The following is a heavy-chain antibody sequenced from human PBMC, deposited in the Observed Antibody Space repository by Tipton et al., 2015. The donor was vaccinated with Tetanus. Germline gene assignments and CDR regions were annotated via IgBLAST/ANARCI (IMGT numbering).Heavy chain of an antibody. V-gene: IGHV3-7*01. CDR2: IKEDGSQK. J-gene: IGHJ4*02. CDR3: ARPEVGGDY. D-gene: IGHD1-26*01. Sequence: SLRLSCAASGFSLSSYWMSWVRQAPGKGLEWVANIKEDGSQKNYVDSVKGRFTISRDNAKNSVYLQTNSLRAEDTAVYYCARPEVGGDYWGQGTLVTVSS. CDR1: GFSLSSYW.